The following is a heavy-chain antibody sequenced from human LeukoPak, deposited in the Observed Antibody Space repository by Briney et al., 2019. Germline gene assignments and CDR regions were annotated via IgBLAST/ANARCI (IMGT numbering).Heavy chain of an antibody. CDR3: ARVRGGIDFDY. V-gene: IGHV3-21*01. J-gene: IGHJ4*02. Sequence: GSLRLSCAASGFTFSSYSMNWVRQAPGKGLEWVSSISSSSSYIYYTDSVKGRFTISRDNAKNSLYLQMNSLRAEDTAVYYCARVRGGIDFDYWGQGTLVTVSS. CDR1: GFTFSSYS. D-gene: IGHD2-15*01. CDR2: ISSSSSYI.